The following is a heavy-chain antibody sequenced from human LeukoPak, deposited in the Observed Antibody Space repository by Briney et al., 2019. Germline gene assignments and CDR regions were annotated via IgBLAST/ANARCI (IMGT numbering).Heavy chain of an antibody. J-gene: IGHJ1*01. CDR1: GFTFSHHG. V-gene: IGHV3-30*02. CDR3: ATFYYDRSGYYNEYFQH. CDR2: IRNDGSNH. Sequence: GGSLRLSCAASGFTFSHHGMHWVRQAPGKGLEWVAFIRNDGSNHYYAESVKGRFTISRDNAKNSVYLQMNSLRAEDTAVYYCATFYYDRSGYYNEYFQHWGQGTLVTVSS. D-gene: IGHD3-22*01.